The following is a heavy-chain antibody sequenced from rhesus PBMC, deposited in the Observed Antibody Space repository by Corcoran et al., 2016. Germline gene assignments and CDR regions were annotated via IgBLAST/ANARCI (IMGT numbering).Heavy chain of an antibody. Sequence: QVNLQQWGEGQVKPSETLSLTCAVYGCSINNYYWSWIRQTPGKGLEWIGNVDGNIVTPNYNPPLKDRVTISKDASKNQFSLKLNSVTAANTAVYFCVRGPYGANVLDFWGQGVLVTVSS. CDR3: VRGPYGANVLDF. CDR1: GCSINNYY. D-gene: IGHD4-29*01. V-gene: IGHV4-73*01. CDR2: VDGNIVTP. J-gene: IGHJ4*01.